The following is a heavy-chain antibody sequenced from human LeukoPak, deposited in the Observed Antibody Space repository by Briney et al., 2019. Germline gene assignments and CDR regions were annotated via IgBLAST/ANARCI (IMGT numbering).Heavy chain of an antibody. CDR1: DGSINSYY. CDR3: ARGRSNYYGMDV. D-gene: IGHD1-26*01. J-gene: IGHJ6*02. V-gene: IGHV4-59*01. Sequence: SETLSLTCSVSDGSINSYYWNWIRRPPGKGLEWIGYTYYNGNTNYSPSLKSRVTMSVDTSKNLFSPKVSSVTAADTAVYYCARGRSNYYGMDVWGQGTTVTVSS. CDR2: TYYNGNT.